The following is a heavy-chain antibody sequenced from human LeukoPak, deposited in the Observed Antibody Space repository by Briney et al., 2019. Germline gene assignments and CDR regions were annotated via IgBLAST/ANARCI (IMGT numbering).Heavy chain of an antibody. CDR2: IYRDGSS. V-gene: IGHV3-66*01. D-gene: IGHD3-9*01. Sequence: PGGPLRLSCAASGLSVSSNYMSWVRQAPGKALEWVSVIYRDGSSYYAESVKGRFTISRDNSKNTLYIQMNSLRAEDTAVYYCARSFYDILIGYYQYFDYWGQGTLVTVSS. CDR3: ARSFYDILIGYYQYFDY. J-gene: IGHJ4*02. CDR1: GLSVSSNY.